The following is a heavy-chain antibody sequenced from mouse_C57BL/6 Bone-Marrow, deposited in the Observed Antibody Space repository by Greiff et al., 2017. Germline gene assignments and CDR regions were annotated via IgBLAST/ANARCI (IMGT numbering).Heavy chain of an antibody. V-gene: IGHV5-17*01. CDR2: ISSGSSTI. D-gene: IGHD2-5*01. J-gene: IGHJ2*01. CDR3: ARPLYSNYVGY. Sequence: DVMLVESGGGLVKPGGSLKLSCAASGFTFSDYGMHWVRQAPEKGLEWVAYISSGSSTIYYADTVKGRFTISRDNAKNTLFLQMTSLRSEDTAMYYCARPLYSNYVGYWGQGTTLTVSS. CDR1: GFTFSDYG.